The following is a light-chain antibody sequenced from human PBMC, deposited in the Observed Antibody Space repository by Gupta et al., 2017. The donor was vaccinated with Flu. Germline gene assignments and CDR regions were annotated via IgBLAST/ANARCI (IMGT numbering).Light chain of an antibody. V-gene: IGKV3-20*01. Sequence: ELVLTQSPGTLSLSPGERATLSCRASQSVSSSYLAWYQQKPGQAPRLLIYGASSRATGIPDRFSGSGSGTDFTLTSSRLEPEDFAVYYCQQYGSSPTFGQGTKVEIK. CDR3: QQYGSSPT. CDR1: QSVSSSY. J-gene: IGKJ1*01. CDR2: GAS.